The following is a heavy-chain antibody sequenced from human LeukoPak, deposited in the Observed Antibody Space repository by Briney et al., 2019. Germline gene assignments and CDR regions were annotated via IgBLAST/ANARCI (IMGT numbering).Heavy chain of an antibody. Sequence: GGSLRLSCAASGFTFSSYEMDWVRRAPGKGLEWVSYIGSSGGSRYYADSVKGRFISSRDNAKNSFYLQMSSLRAEDTAVYFCATTGNFYDMDVWGKGTTVTVSS. V-gene: IGHV3-48*03. D-gene: IGHD1-1*01. CDR1: GFTFSSYE. CDR2: IGSSGGSR. CDR3: ATTGNFYDMDV. J-gene: IGHJ6*03.